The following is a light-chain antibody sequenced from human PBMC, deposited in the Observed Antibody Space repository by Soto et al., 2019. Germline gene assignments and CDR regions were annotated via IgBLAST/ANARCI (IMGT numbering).Light chain of an antibody. CDR1: QSVSSN. J-gene: IGKJ4*01. Sequence: EIVMTQSPATLSVSPGERATLSCRASQSVSSNLAWYQQKPGQAPRLLIYGASTKATGIPARFSGSGSGKEFTLTNSSLQSEDFVVYYCQQYNNWPLTFGGGTKVEIK. CDR2: GAS. CDR3: QQYNNWPLT. V-gene: IGKV3-15*01.